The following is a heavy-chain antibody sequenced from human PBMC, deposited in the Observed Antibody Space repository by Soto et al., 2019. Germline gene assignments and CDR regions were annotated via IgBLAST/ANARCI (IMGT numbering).Heavy chain of an antibody. Sequence: SETLSLTCAVYGGSFSGYYWSWIRQPPGKGLEWIGEINHSGSTNYNPSLKSRVTISVDTSKNQFSLKLSSVTAADTAVYYCAGGDYYHSSGYYFYYYTMDVWGQGTTVTVSS. D-gene: IGHD3-22*01. CDR3: AGGDYYHSSGYYFYYYTMDV. CDR2: INHSGST. V-gene: IGHV4-34*01. CDR1: GGSFSGYY. J-gene: IGHJ6*02.